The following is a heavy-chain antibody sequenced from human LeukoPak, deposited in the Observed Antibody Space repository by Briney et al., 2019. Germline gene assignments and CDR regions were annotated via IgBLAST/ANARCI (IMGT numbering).Heavy chain of an antibody. Sequence: GGSLRLSCAASGFTFSSYAMSWVRQAPGKGLEWVSAIGGSGGSTYYADSVKGRFTISRDNSKNTLYLQMNSLRAEDTAVYYCAKDPRYYDFWSGSDYWGQGTLVTVSS. CDR3: AKDPRYYDFWSGSDY. J-gene: IGHJ4*02. D-gene: IGHD3-3*01. CDR1: GFTFSSYA. V-gene: IGHV3-23*01. CDR2: IGGSGGST.